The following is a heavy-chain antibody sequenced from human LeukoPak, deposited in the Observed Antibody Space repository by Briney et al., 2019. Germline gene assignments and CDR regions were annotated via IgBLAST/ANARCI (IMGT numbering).Heavy chain of an antibody. V-gene: IGHV3-66*02. J-gene: IGHJ3*02. CDR2: IYSGGST. CDR3: ARDLHGYDAFDI. CDR1: GFTVSSNY. Sequence: PGGSLRLSCAASGFTVSSNYMSWVRQAPGKGLEWVSVIYSGGSTYYADSVKVRFTISRDNSKNTLYLQMNSLRAEDTAVYYCARDLHGYDAFDIWGQGTMVTVSS. D-gene: IGHD3-22*01.